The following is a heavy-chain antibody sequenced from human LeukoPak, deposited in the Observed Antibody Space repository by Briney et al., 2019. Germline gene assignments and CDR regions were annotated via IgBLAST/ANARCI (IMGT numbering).Heavy chain of an antibody. J-gene: IGHJ4*02. CDR3: ARGPWPLLY. V-gene: IGHV3-13*04. CDR1: AFTFSSYD. CDR2: ICTACDT. D-gene: IGHD2-21*01. Sequence: GRSLRLSCAPSAFTFSSYDMHCVRQATGKGLEWVSAICTACDTYYPASVKGRFTISRENAKNSLYLQMNSLSAGDTAVDYCARGPWPLLYWGQGTLVTVAS.